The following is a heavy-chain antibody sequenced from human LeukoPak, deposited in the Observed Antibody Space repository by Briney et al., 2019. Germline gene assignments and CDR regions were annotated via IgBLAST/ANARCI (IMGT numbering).Heavy chain of an antibody. V-gene: IGHV4-4*07. CDR2: IYTSGST. J-gene: IGHJ3*02. CDR3: ARGARGSGSYRAFDI. CDR1: GGSISNYY. Sequence: SETLSLTCTVSGGSISNYYWSWIRQPAGKGLEWIGRIYTSGSTNYNPSLKSQVTMSVDTSKNQFSLKLSSVTAADTAVYYCARGARGSGSYRAFDIWGQGTMVTVPS. D-gene: IGHD3-10*01.